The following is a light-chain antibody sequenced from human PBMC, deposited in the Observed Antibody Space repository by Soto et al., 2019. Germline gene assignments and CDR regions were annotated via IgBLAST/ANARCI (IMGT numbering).Light chain of an antibody. CDR3: QLYGGSHMFS. Sequence: EIVLTQSPATLSLSPGERATLSCRASQSVSSYLAWYQQKPGQAPRLLIYDASDRATDIPARFSGSGSGTDFTLTISSLEPEDFAVYYCQLYGGSHMFSFGQGTKLEIK. V-gene: IGKV3-11*01. J-gene: IGKJ2*01. CDR1: QSVSSY. CDR2: DAS.